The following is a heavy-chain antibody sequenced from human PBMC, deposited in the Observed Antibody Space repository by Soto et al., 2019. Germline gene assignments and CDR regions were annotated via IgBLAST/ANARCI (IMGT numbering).Heavy chain of an antibody. CDR3: ARTTGTTEPLIYYYCGMDV. D-gene: IGHD1-1*01. CDR2: IYYSGST. CDR1: GGSISSGGYY. Sequence: TLSLTCTVSGGSISSGGYYWSWIRQHPGKGLEWIGYIYYSGSTYYNPSLKSRVTISVDTSKNQFSLKLSSVTAADTAVYYCARTTGTTEPLIYYYCGMDVWGQGTTVTVSS. J-gene: IGHJ6*02. V-gene: IGHV4-31*03.